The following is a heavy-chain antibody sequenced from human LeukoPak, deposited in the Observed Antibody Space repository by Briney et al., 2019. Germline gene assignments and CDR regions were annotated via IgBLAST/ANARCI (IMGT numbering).Heavy chain of an antibody. Sequence: GGSLRLSCAASGFTFSSYWMSWVRQAPGKGLEWVANIKQDGSEKYYVDSVKGRFTISRDNSKNTLYLQMNSLRAEDTAVYYCAKMVGYFDWLLNYWGQGTLVTVSS. CDR3: AKMVGYFDWLLNY. J-gene: IGHJ4*02. D-gene: IGHD3-9*01. CDR1: GFTFSSYW. V-gene: IGHV3-7*03. CDR2: IKQDGSEK.